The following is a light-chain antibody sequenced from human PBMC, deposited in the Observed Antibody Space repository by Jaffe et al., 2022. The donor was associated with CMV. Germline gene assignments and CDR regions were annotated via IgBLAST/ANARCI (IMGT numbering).Light chain of an antibody. CDR1: QSVKSN. CDR2: GAS. J-gene: IGKJ1*01. CDR3: QQYNNWPPWT. V-gene: IGKV3-15*01. Sequence: EIVMTQSPATLSVSPGERATLSCRASQSVKSNLAWYQQQPGQAPRLLIFGASTRATDIPARFSGSGSGTEFNLTISSLQSGDFAVYYCQQYNNWPPWTFGQGTKVEIK.